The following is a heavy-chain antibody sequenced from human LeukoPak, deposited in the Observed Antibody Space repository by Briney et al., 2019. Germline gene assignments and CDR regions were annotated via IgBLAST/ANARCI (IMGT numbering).Heavy chain of an antibody. Sequence: GGSLRLSCAASGFTFSNFAMHWVRQAPGKGLEWVAFIRYDGSNKYYADSVKGRFTISRDNSKNTLYLQMNSLRGEDTAVYYCAKDRSHCSGGSCYWGHLDYWGQGTLVTVSS. CDR2: IRYDGSNK. CDR3: AKDRSHCSGGSCYWGHLDY. J-gene: IGHJ4*02. D-gene: IGHD2-15*01. CDR1: GFTFSNFA. V-gene: IGHV3-30*02.